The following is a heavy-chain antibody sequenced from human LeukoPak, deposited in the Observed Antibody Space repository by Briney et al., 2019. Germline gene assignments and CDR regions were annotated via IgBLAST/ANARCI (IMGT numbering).Heavy chain of an antibody. V-gene: IGHV1-2*02. CDR1: GYTFSAYF. D-gene: IGHD2-15*01. CDR2: INPHSGAT. CDR3: ARGGTKQPSDVFDI. Sequence: ASVKVSCKTSGYTFSAYFVHWVRQAPGQGLEWMGWINPHSGATSYAQTFRGRVTMTRDTSITTAYMELSRLRSDDTAVYYCARGGTKQPSDVFDIWGQGTMVTVSS. J-gene: IGHJ3*02.